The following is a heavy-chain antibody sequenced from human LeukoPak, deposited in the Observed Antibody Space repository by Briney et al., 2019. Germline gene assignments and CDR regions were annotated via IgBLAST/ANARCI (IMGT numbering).Heavy chain of an antibody. Sequence: GGSLRLSCAASGFTFSSYGMHWVRQAPGKGLEWVAFIRYDGSNKYYADSVKGRFTISRDNSKNTLYLQMNSLRAEDTAVYYCALRDSTWGDWGIAALNYWGQGTLVTVSS. CDR1: GFTFSSYG. D-gene: IGHD6-6*01. CDR3: ALRDSTWGDWGIAALNY. CDR2: IRYDGSNK. J-gene: IGHJ4*02. V-gene: IGHV3-30*02.